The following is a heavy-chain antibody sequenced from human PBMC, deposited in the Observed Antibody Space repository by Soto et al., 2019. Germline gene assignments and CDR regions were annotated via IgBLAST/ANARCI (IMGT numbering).Heavy chain of an antibody. Sequence: SVKVSCKASGGTFSSYAISWVRQAPGQGLEWMGGIIPIFGTANYAQKFQGRVTITADESTSTAYMELSSLRSEDTAVYYCAREWELLPQTYGMDVWGQGTTVTVSS. CDR2: IIPIFGTA. V-gene: IGHV1-69*13. CDR1: GGTFSSYA. CDR3: AREWELLPQTYGMDV. J-gene: IGHJ6*02. D-gene: IGHD1-26*01.